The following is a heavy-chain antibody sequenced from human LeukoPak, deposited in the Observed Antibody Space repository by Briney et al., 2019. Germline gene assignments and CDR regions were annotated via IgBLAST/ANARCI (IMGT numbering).Heavy chain of an antibody. CDR1: GYTFTDFD. CDR3: ARDSHDRHPKKYQLAYYYYYMDV. J-gene: IGHJ6*03. V-gene: IGHV1-69*05. CDR2: IIPIFGTA. D-gene: IGHD2-2*01. Sequence: SVKVSCKASGYTFTDFDINWVRQAPGQGLEWMGGIIPIFGTANYAQKFQGRVTITTDESTSTAYMELSSLRSEDTAVYYCARDSHDRHPKKYQLAYYYYYMDVWGKGTTVTVSS.